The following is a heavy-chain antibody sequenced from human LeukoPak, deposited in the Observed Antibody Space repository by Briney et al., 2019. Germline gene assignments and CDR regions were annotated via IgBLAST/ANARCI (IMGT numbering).Heavy chain of an antibody. CDR1: GGTFSSYA. CDR2: IIPIFGTA. Sequence: ASVKVSCKASGGTFSSYAISWVRQAPGQGLEWMGGIIPIFGTASYAQKFTITADESTSTAYMELSSLRSEDTAVYYCARARPSIVVVTPIADALDIWGQGTMVTVSS. J-gene: IGHJ3*02. V-gene: IGHV1-69*13. CDR3: ARARPSIVVVTPIADALDI. D-gene: IGHD3-22*01.